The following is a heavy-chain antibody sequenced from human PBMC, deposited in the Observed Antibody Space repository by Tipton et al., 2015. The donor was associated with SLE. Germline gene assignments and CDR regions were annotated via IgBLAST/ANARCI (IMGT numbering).Heavy chain of an antibody. D-gene: IGHD3-10*01. CDR1: GASISRGSYY. CDR2: IYHTGST. J-gene: IGHJ3*02. V-gene: IGHV4-61*01. Sequence: TLSLTCSVSGASISRGSYYWTWVRQPPKQGLEWIGWIYHTGSTDYNPSLKSRVTISVDTSKNQFSLRLSSVTAADTAVYYCARDYYGSGFDAFDIWGQGTMVTVSS. CDR3: ARDYYGSGFDAFDI.